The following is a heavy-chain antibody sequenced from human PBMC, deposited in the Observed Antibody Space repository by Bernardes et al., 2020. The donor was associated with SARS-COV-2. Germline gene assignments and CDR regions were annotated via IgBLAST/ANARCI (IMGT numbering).Heavy chain of an antibody. V-gene: IGHV4-31*03. J-gene: IGHJ4*02. CDR2: IYYSGST. Sequence: SETLSLTCTVSGGSISSGGYYWSWIRQHPGKGLEWIGYIYYSGSTYYNPSLKSRVTISVDTSKNQFSLKLSSVTAADTAVYYCARAARITIFGVVNSFDYWGQGTLVTVSS. CDR1: GGSISSGGYY. CDR3: ARAARITIFGVVNSFDY. D-gene: IGHD3-3*01.